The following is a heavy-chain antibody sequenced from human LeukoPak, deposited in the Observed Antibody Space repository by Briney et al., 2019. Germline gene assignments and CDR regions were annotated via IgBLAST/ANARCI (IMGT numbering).Heavy chain of an antibody. Sequence: SETLSLTCTVSGGSISSYYWSWIRQPAVKGLEWIGRIYTSGSTNYNPSLKSRVTMSVDTSKNQFSLKLSSVTAADTAVYYCARDEGVRGARLFDPWGQGTLVTVSS. CDR1: GGSISSYY. CDR2: IYTSGST. CDR3: ARDEGVRGARLFDP. V-gene: IGHV4-4*07. D-gene: IGHD3-10*01. J-gene: IGHJ5*02.